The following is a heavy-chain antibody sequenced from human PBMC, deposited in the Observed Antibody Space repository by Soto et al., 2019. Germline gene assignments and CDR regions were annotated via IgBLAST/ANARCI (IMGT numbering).Heavy chain of an antibody. V-gene: IGHV3-11*06. J-gene: IGHJ5*02. D-gene: IGHD3-16*01. Sequence: GGSLRLSCAASGFTFSDYYMSWIRQAPGKGLEWISYISTSSSDTNYAASVKGRFTISRDNAKKSLYLQLNSLRDEDTAVYYCAREMGACSDSSCYPGPYDSWGQGTLVTVSS. CDR2: ISTSSSDT. CDR1: GFTFSDYY. CDR3: AREMGACSDSSCYPGPYDS.